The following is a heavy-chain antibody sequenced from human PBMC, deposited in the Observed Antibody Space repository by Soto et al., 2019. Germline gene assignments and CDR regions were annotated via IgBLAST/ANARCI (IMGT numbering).Heavy chain of an antibody. V-gene: IGHV4-59*01. CDR3: ARDPELHGLDY. J-gene: IGHJ4*02. D-gene: IGHD2-21*01. CDR1: GTSIIAYY. CDR2: ISYRGST. Sequence: QVQLQESGPGLLKPSETLSLTCNVSGTSIIAYYWTWIRQPPGKALEWIGYISYRGSTKYNPSLKSRVAISLDTSRNQFSLKLTPVTASDTAIYFCARDPELHGLDYWGQGTLVTVS.